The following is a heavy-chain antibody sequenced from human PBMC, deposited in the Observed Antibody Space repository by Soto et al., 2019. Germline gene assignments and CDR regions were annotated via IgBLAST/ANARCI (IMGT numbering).Heavy chain of an antibody. Sequence: GGSLRLSCAASGFTFSSYSMNWVRQAPGRGLEWVSSISSSSSYIYYADSVKGRFTISRDNAKNSLYLQMNSLRAEDTAVYYCARDVNTYYDFWSGYYDYWGQGTLVTVAS. J-gene: IGHJ4*02. V-gene: IGHV3-21*01. CDR3: ARDVNTYYDFWSGYYDY. CDR2: ISSSSSYI. CDR1: GFTFSSYS. D-gene: IGHD3-3*01.